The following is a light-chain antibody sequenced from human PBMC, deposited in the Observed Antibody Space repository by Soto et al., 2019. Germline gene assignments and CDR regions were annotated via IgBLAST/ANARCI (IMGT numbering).Light chain of an antibody. Sequence: QSVLTQPASVSGSPGQSITISCTGTSSDVGGYNYVSWYQQHPGKAPKLMIYEVTNRPSGVSNRFSGSKSDNTASLIISGLQAEDEADYYCTSYTSSNTLVIGGGTKVTVL. CDR3: TSYTSSNTLV. V-gene: IGLV2-14*01. J-gene: IGLJ2*01. CDR2: EVT. CDR1: SSDVGGYNY.